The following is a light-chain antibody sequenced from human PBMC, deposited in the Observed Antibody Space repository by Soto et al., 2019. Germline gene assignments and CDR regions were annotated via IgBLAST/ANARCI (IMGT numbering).Light chain of an antibody. V-gene: IGLV2-8*01. CDR3: SSYAGSNNYV. Sequence: QSVLTQPPSASGSPGQSVTISCTGTSSDVGGYNYVSWYQQHPGKAPKLMIYEVSKRPSGVPDRLSGSKSGNTASLTVSGLQAEDADDYYSSSYAGSNNYVFGGGTKLTVL. CDR1: SSDVGGYNY. CDR2: EVS. J-gene: IGLJ2*01.